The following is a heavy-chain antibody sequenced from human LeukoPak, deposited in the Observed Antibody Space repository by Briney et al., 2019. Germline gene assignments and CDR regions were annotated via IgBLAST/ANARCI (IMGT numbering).Heavy chain of an antibody. V-gene: IGHV3-23*01. CDR1: GFTFSSYA. CDR2: ISGSEDST. J-gene: IGHJ4*02. CDR3: ARDLETTVTTLNY. D-gene: IGHD4-17*01. Sequence: PGGSLRLSCAASGFTFSSYAMHWVRQAPGKGLEWVSAISGSEDSTYYADSAKGRFTISRDNSKHTQYLQMNSLRAEDTAVYYCARDLETTVTTLNYWGQGTLVTVSS.